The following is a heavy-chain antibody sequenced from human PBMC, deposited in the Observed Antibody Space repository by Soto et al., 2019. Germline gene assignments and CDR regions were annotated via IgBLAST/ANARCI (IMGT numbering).Heavy chain of an antibody. D-gene: IGHD6-19*01. CDR2: IIPIFGKG. CDR1: GGTFRTYA. V-gene: IGHV1-69*12. CDR3: AKGAVAGTPTSYDYDGMDV. J-gene: IGHJ6*02. Sequence: QVKLLQSGAEVKKPGSSVRVSCEASGGTFRTYAIRWVRQAPGHGLEWMGDIIPIFGKGNDAQKLQARVTITADESTTTVYMDLRSLPSEDAAVYYCAKGAVAGTPTSYDYDGMDVWGQGTTVTVS.